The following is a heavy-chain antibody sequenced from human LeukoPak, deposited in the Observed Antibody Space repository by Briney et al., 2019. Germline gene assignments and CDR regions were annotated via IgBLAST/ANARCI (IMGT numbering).Heavy chain of an antibody. Sequence: PSETLSLTCTVSGGSISSYYWSWIRQPPGKGLEGIGDIYYSGSTNYNPSLKSRVTISVDTSKNQFSLKLSSVTAADTAVYYCARTYYYGSGSYYLNYWGQGTLVTVSS. V-gene: IGHV4-59*01. CDR3: ARTYYYGSGSYYLNY. D-gene: IGHD3-10*01. CDR1: GGSISSYY. J-gene: IGHJ4*02. CDR2: IYYSGST.